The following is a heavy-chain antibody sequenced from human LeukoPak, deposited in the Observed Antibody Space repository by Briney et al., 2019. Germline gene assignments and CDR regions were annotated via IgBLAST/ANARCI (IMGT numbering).Heavy chain of an antibody. J-gene: IGHJ6*03. CDR3: ARSGSRTWFGELLRRPYYYYMDV. CDR2: IIPIFGTA. Sequence: ASVKVSCKASGGTFSSYAISWVRQAPGQGLEWMGGIIPIFGTANYAQKFQGRVTITADKSTSTAYMELSSLRSEDTAVYYCARSGSRTWFGELLRRPYYYYMDVWGKGTTVTVSS. CDR1: GGTFSSYA. V-gene: IGHV1-69*06. D-gene: IGHD3-10*01.